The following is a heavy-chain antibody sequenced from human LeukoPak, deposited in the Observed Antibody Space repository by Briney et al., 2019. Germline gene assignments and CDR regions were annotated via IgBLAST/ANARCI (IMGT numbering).Heavy chain of an antibody. CDR3: ARVGDRVVRGAFDI. V-gene: IGHV1-69*05. CDR2: IIPIFGTA. J-gene: IGHJ3*02. CDR1: GGTFSSYA. D-gene: IGHD5-12*01. Sequence: SVKVSCKASGGTFSSYAISWVRQAPGQGLEWMGGIIPIFGTANYAQKFQGRVTITTDESTSTAYMELSSLRSEDTAVYYCARVGDRVVRGAFDIWGQGTMVTVSS.